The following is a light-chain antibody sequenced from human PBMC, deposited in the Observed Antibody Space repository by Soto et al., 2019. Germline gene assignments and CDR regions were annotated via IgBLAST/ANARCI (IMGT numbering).Light chain of an antibody. CDR2: DVS. V-gene: IGLV2-14*01. Sequence: QSALTQPASVSGSPGQSINISCTGTSSDDGGYNYVSWDQQHPGKAPKLMIYDVSNRPSGVSNRFSGSKSGNTASLTISGLQAEDEADYYCSSCTSSSTAVVFGGGTKLTVL. CDR1: SSDDGGYNY. CDR3: SSCTSSSTAVV. J-gene: IGLJ2*01.